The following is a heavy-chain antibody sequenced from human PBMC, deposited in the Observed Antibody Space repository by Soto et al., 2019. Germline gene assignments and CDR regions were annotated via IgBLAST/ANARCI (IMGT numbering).Heavy chain of an antibody. D-gene: IGHD6-19*01. Sequence: SGPTLVNPTETLTLTCTVSGFSLSNARMGVSWIRQPPGKALEWLAHIFSNDEKSYSTSLKSRLTISKDTSKSQVVLTMTNMDPVDTATYCCARIHTAVAGTYFDYWGQGTLVTVSS. V-gene: IGHV2-26*01. J-gene: IGHJ4*02. CDR3: ARIHTAVAGTYFDY. CDR2: IFSNDEK. CDR1: GFSLSNARMG.